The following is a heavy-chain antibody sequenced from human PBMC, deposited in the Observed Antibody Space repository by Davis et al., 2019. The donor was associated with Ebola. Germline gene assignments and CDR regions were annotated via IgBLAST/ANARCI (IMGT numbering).Heavy chain of an antibody. V-gene: IGHV1-46*01. D-gene: IGHD1-26*01. CDR1: GYTFTSYD. Sequence: AASVKVSCKASGYTFTSYDINWVRQAPGQGLEWMGIINPSGGSTSYAQKFQGRVTISVDTSKTQFSLKLTSVTAADTAVYYCARPSGYGGYWYFDLWGRGTLVTVSS. CDR3: ARPSGYGGYWYFDL. CDR2: INPSGGST. J-gene: IGHJ2*01.